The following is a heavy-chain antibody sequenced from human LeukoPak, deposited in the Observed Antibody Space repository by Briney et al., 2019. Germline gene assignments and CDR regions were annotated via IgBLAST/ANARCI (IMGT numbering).Heavy chain of an antibody. CDR3: AREARYYYYYMDV. J-gene: IGHJ6*03. CDR2: IKQDGSEK. V-gene: IGHV3-7*01. CDR1: RFTFSSYW. Sequence: GGSLRLSCAASRFTFSSYWMSWVRQAPGKGLEWVANIKQDGSEKYYVDSVKGRFTISRDNAKNSLYLQMNSLRAEDTAVYYCAREARYYYYYMDVWGKGTTVTVSS.